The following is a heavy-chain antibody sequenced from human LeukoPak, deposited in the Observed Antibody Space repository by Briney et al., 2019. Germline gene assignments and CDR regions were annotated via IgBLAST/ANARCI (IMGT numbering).Heavy chain of an antibody. CDR1: GFLFSRYW. CDR2: IKEDGSEK. CDR3: TKALDF. J-gene: IGHJ4*02. Sequence: GGSLRLSCAASGFLFSRYWMSWVRQAPGKGLEWVANIKEDGSEKYYVESMKGRFTISRDNVKNSLYLQINSLRAEDTAVYYCTKALDFWGQGTLVTVSS. V-gene: IGHV3-7*01.